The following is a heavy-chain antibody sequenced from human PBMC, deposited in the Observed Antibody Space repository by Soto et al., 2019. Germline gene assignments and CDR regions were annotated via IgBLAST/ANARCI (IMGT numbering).Heavy chain of an antibody. V-gene: IGHV3-23*01. CDR3: AKTPRGGASGDWYFDL. CDR2: IKSSGYPT. J-gene: IGHJ2*01. D-gene: IGHD3-10*01. Sequence: EVQLLESGGGWVQPGGSLRLSCAASGFTFSTYAMTWVRLAPGRGLEWVLGIKSSGYPTDYPESVKGRFTISRDNLMNTLFLDMNGLRAEDTTIYYCAKTPRGGASGDWYFDLWGRGTLGTVSS. CDR1: GFTFSTYA.